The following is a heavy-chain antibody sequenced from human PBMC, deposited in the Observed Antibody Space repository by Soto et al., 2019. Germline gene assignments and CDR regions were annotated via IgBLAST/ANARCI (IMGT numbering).Heavy chain of an antibody. V-gene: IGHV3-23*01. J-gene: IGHJ4*02. CDR3: ARGSTESYPGSRIFDF. CDR2: ITDNGGDA. Sequence: GRSLRLSCVASGLTFGSRAMSWVRQAPGEGLQWVATITDNGGDAKYADSVRGRFVISRDNSKKTLYLQMTSLTAEDSAMYFCARGSTESYPGSRIFDFWGRGTLVTVSS. CDR1: GLTFGSRA. D-gene: IGHD3-10*01.